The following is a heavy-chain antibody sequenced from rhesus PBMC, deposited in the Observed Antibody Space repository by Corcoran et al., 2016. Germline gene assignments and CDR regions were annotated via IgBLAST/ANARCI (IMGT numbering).Heavy chain of an antibody. CDR1: GYTYSRSG. D-gene: IGHD4-29*01. J-gene: IGHJ3*01. CDR2: INTDTGHP. V-gene: IGHV7-114*01. CDR3: ARLSYGSNDAFDF. Sequence: QVQLVQSGAEVKQPGASGKVACKACGYTYSRSGMTGVRQAHGQRLEWMGWINTDTGHPAYAQGFKARFTLSSDTSISTAYLQISSLKAEDTAVYYCARLSYGSNDAFDFWGQGLRVTVSS.